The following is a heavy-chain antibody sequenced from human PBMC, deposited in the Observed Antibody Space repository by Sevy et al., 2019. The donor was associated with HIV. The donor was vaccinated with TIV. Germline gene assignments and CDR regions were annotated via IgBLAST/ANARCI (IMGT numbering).Heavy chain of an antibody. D-gene: IGHD1-26*01. Sequence: GESLKISCKGSGYSFTSYWIDWVRQMPGKGLEWMGIIYPGDSDTRSSPAFQGQVTISADKSIGTAYLQWSSLKASDTAMYYCARRLSYGSPSNYFDYWGQGTLVTVSS. J-gene: IGHJ4*02. CDR1: GYSFTSYW. V-gene: IGHV5-51*01. CDR3: ARRLSYGSPSNYFDY. CDR2: IYPGDSDT.